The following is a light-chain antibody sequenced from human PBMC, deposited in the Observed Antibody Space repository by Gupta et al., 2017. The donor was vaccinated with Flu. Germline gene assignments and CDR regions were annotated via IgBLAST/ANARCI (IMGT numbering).Light chain of an antibody. Sequence: QLVLPQSPSASASLGASVKLTCTLSSGHSNYAIAWHQQQPEKGPRYLMKLNSDGSHSKGDGIPDRFSGSSSGAERYLTISSLQAEDEADYYCQTWGTGIRVFGGGTKLTVL. CDR2: LNSDGSH. CDR3: QTWGTGIRV. CDR1: SGHSNYA. V-gene: IGLV4-69*01. J-gene: IGLJ3*02.